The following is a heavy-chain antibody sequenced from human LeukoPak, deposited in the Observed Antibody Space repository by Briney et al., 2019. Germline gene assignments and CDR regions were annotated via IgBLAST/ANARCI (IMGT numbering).Heavy chain of an antibody. CDR3: ARVGKQWLVLRGWFDP. V-gene: IGHV4-39*01. D-gene: IGHD6-19*01. J-gene: IGHJ5*02. Sequence: PSETLSLTCSVSGGSISSSSYYWGWIRQPPGKGLEWIGTISYSGSTCYNPSLKSRVTISVDTSKNQFSLKLSSVTAADTAVYYCARVGKQWLVLRGWFDPWGQGTLVTVSS. CDR1: GGSISSSSYY. CDR2: ISYSGST.